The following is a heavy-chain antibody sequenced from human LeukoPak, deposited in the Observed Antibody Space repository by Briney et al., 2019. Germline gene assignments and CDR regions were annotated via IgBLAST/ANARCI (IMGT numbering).Heavy chain of an antibody. CDR3: TTKVGVYYYGSGSYYNVDY. Sequence: GGSLRLSCAASGFTFSNAWMSWVRQAPGKGLEWVGRIKSKTDGGTTDYAAPVKGRFTISRDDSKNTLYLQMNSLKTEDTAVYYCTTKVGVYYYGSGSYYNVDYWGQGTLVTVSS. CDR1: GFTFSNAW. D-gene: IGHD3-10*01. J-gene: IGHJ4*02. CDR2: IKSKTDGGTT. V-gene: IGHV3-15*01.